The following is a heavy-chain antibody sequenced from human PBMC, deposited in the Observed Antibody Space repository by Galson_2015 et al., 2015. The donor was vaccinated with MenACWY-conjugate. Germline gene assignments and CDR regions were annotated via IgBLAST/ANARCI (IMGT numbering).Heavy chain of an antibody. J-gene: IGHJ1*01. V-gene: IGHV3-30*04. CDR1: GFTFSSYA. D-gene: IGHD4-23*01. Sequence: SLRLSCAASGFTFSSYAMHWVRQAPGKGLEWVAVISYDGSNKYYADSVKGRFTISRDNSKNTLYLQMNSLRAEDTAVYYCARGPHTSTAPRRWDFQHWGQGTLVTVSS. CDR3: ARGPHTSTAPRRWDFQH. CDR2: ISYDGSNK.